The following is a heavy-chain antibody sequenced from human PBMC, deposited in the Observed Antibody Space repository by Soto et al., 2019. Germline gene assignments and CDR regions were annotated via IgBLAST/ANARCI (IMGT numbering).Heavy chain of an antibody. CDR2: INHSGRT. J-gene: IGHJ5*02. V-gene: IGHV4-34*01. D-gene: IGHD3-9*01. CDR1: GGSFSGYY. CDR3: ARGPYYEILTGPRRYNWFDP. Sequence: QVQLQQWGAGLLKPSETLSLTCAVYGGSFSGYYWSWIRQPPGKGLERIGEINHSGRTNYNPPPKSRVTISVDTSKNQSSLKLSSVTAADTAVYSCARGPYYEILTGPRRYNWFDPWGQGTLVTVSS.